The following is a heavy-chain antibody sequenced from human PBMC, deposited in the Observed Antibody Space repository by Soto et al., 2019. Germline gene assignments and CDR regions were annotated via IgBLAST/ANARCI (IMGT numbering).Heavy chain of an antibody. CDR1: GFTFSSYA. CDR3: AREHCGGDCHDAFDI. CDR2: ISYDGSNK. V-gene: IGHV3-30-3*01. Sequence: QVQLVESGGGVVQPGRSLRLSCAASGFTFSSYAMHWVRQAPGKGLEWVAVISYDGSNKYYADSVKGRFTISRDNSKNTVYVQMNGLRAEETAVYYCAREHCGGDCHDAFDIWGQGTMVTVSS. D-gene: IGHD2-21*02. J-gene: IGHJ3*02.